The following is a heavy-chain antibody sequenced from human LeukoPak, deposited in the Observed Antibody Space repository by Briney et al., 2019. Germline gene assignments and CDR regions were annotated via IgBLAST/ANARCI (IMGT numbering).Heavy chain of an antibody. D-gene: IGHD3-22*01. CDR1: GFTFSNAW. CDR2: IKSKTDGGTT. CDR3: ARGPYDSSGYYYSY. Sequence: PGGSLRLSCAASGFTFSNAWMSWVRQSPGKGLEWVSRIKSKTDGGTTDYAAPVKGRFTISRDDSKNTLYLQMNSLRAEDTAVYYCARGPYDSSGYYYSYWGQGTLVTVSS. J-gene: IGHJ4*02. V-gene: IGHV3-15*05.